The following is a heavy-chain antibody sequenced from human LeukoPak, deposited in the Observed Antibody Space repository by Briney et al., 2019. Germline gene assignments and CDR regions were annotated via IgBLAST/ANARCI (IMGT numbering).Heavy chain of an antibody. CDR1: GGSFSGYY. CDR2: INHSGST. D-gene: IGHD3-10*01. J-gene: IGHJ5*02. CDR3: ARATYCYGSGSYHPTRFDP. V-gene: IGHV4-34*01. Sequence: SETLSLTCAVYGGSFSGYYWSWIRQPPGKGLEWIGEINHSGSTNYNPSLKSRVTISVDTSKNQFSLKLSSVTAADTAVYYCARATYCYGSGSYHPTRFDPWGQGTLVTVSS.